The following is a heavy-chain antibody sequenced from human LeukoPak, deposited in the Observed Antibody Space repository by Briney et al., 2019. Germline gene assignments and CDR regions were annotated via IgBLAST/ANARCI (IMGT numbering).Heavy chain of an antibody. CDR2: IYYSGST. J-gene: IGHJ6*03. CDR3: ARQKRSEYCSSTSCYGMGYYYYYYYMDV. V-gene: IGHV4-39*01. CDR1: AGSISSSRYY. Sequence: SETLSLNCTVPAGSISSSRYYWGWTGQPPGKGLEWIGSIYYSGSTHYNPSLKSRGTISVDTSKNQFSLKLSSVTAADTAVYYCARQKRSEYCSSTSCYGMGYYYYYYYMDVWGKGTTVTISS. D-gene: IGHD2-2*01.